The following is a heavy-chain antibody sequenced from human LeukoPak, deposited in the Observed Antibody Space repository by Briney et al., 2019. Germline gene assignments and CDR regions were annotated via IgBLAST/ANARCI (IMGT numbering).Heavy chain of an antibody. J-gene: IGHJ5*02. CDR2: IYSSGSI. V-gene: IGHV4-59*01. D-gene: IGHD1-26*01. CDR1: GGSISSYY. CDR3: ASSRTGSGSYGATFYS. Sequence: SETLSLTCTVSGGSISSYYWSWIRQPPGRGLEWIGYIYSSGSINYNPSLKSRVTISVNTSKNHFSLKLTSVTTADTAMYYCASSRTGSGSYGATFYSWGQGVLVTVSS.